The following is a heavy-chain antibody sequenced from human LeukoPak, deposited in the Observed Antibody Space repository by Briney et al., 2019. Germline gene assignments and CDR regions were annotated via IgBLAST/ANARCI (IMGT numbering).Heavy chain of an antibody. J-gene: IGHJ4*02. Sequence: PGGSLRLSCAASGFTFSSYAMSWVRQAPGKGLEWVSAISGNGGSTYYADSVKGRFTISRDNPKNTLYLQMNSLRAEDTAVYYCANDPTYYYDSSGKGYWGQGTLVTVSS. CDR3: ANDPTYYYDSSGKGY. CDR1: GFTFSSYA. V-gene: IGHV3-23*01. D-gene: IGHD3-22*01. CDR2: ISGNGGST.